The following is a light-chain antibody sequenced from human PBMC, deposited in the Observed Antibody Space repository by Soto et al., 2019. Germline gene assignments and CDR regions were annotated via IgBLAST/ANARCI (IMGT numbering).Light chain of an antibody. CDR1: SSDVGTYKY. V-gene: IGLV2-14*01. J-gene: IGLJ1*01. Sequence: QSALTQPASVSGSPGQSITISCTGTSSDVGTYKYVSWYQQLPGKAPKLMIYEVNNRPSGVSNRFSGSKSGNTASLTISGLQAEDEADYYCSSYTTSSTLEVFGTGTKLTVL. CDR2: EVN. CDR3: SSYTTSSTLEV.